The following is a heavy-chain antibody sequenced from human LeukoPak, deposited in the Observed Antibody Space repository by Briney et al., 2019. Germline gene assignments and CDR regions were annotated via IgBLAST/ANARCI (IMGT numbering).Heavy chain of an antibody. CDR3: ATGGHVRVYDSSAYYGHY. V-gene: IGHV1-46*01. CDR2: IKPNRGST. J-gene: IGHJ4*02. Sequence: ASVKVSCKASVYTFTSYYIYWVRMAPGPGLEWMGIIKPNRGSTSYAQKFQGRVTMTRDRSTSTGYMELSSLRSEDTAVYYCATGGHVRVYDSSAYYGHYWGQGTLVTVSS. CDR1: VYTFTSYY. D-gene: IGHD3-22*01.